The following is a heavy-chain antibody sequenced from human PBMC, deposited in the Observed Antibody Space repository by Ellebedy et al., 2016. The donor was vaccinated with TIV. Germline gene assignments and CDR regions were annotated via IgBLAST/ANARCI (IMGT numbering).Heavy chain of an antibody. CDR1: GYTFITHG. J-gene: IGHJ4*02. D-gene: IGHD6-19*01. V-gene: IGHV1-18*01. CDR3: ARDLGITMAPHYFDY. CDR2: ISAYNGNT. Sequence: ASVKVSXXASGYTFITHGISWVRQAPGQGLEWTGWISAYNGNTKYAQKFHDRVTMTTDTSTSTAYMELRRLRSDDTAVYYCARDLGITMAPHYFDYWGQGTLVTVSS.